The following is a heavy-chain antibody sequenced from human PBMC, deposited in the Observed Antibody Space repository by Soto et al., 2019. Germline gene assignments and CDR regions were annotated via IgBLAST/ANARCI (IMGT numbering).Heavy chain of an antibody. CDR1: GGTFISYT. CDR2: INPISGGT. CDR3: ARSETQSPGAFDI. J-gene: IGHJ3*02. V-gene: IGHV1-2*04. Sequence: ASVKVSCKASGGTFISYTISWVRQAPGQGLEWMGWINPISGGTNYAQKFQGWVTMTRDTSISTAYMELSRLRSDDTAVYYCARSETQSPGAFDIWGQGTMVTVSS.